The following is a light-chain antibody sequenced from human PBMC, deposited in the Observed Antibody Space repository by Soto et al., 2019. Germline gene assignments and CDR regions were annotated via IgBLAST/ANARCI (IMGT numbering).Light chain of an antibody. CDR1: HSVSRN. Sequence: EILMTQSPGTLSVSPGERATLSCRASHSVSRNLAWYQQKPGQTPRLLIFGASARATGTPARFSGSGSGTDFTLTISSLEPEDFAVYYCQQRSNWLTFGGGTKVDIK. CDR2: GAS. J-gene: IGKJ4*01. V-gene: IGKV3-11*01. CDR3: QQRSNWLT.